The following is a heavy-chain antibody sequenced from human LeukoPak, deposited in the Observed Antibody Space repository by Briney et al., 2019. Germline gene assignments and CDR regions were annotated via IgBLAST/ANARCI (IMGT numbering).Heavy chain of an antibody. Sequence: SVKVSCKASGGTFSSYAINWVRQAPGQGLEWMGGIIPIFVPANYAQKFQGRVTVTADESTSTAYMELSSLRSEDTAVYYCARSRDDILTGYIYYYYMDVWGKGTTVTVSS. CDR3: ARSRDDILTGYIYYYYMDV. D-gene: IGHD3-9*01. CDR2: IIPIFVPA. V-gene: IGHV1-69*13. J-gene: IGHJ6*03. CDR1: GGTFSSYA.